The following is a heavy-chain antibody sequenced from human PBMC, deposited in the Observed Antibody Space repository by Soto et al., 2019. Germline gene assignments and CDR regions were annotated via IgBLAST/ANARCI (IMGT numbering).Heavy chain of an antibody. CDR3: ARGYYDFWSGYSHYYYGMDV. D-gene: IGHD3-3*01. J-gene: IGHJ6*02. V-gene: IGHV4-59*01. Sequence: PSETLSLTCTVSGGSIGIYYWSWIRQPPGKGLEWIGYIYYSGSTNYNPSLKSRVTISVDTSKNQFSLKLSSVTAADTAVYYCARGYYDFWSGYSHYYYGMDVWGQGTTVT. CDR1: GGSIGIYY. CDR2: IYYSGST.